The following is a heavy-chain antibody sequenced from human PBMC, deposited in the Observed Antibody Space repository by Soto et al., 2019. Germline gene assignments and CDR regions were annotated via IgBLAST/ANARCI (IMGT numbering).Heavy chain of an antibody. Sequence: GGSLRLSCAASGFTFSDYYMSWIRQAPGKGLEWVSYISSSGSTIYYADSVKGRFTISRDNAKNSLYLQMNSLRAEDTAVYYCARVRHDYRSYYYYYGMDVWGQGTTVTVSS. CDR1: GFTFSDYY. D-gene: IGHD4-4*01. J-gene: IGHJ6*02. V-gene: IGHV3-11*01. CDR3: ARVRHDYRSYYYYYGMDV. CDR2: ISSSGSTI.